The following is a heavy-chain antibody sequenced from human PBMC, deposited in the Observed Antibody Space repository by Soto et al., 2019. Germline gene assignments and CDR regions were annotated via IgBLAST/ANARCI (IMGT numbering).Heavy chain of an antibody. CDR2: IIPIFGTA. D-gene: IGHD2-2*01. J-gene: IGHJ6*02. V-gene: IGHV1-69*01. Sequence: QVQLVQSGAEVKKPGSSVKVSCKASGGTFSSYAISWVRQAPGQGLEWMGGIIPIFGTANYAQKFQGRVTITADASTSTAYMELSSLRSEDTAVYYCASGRPGPAAIGGAYYYYYGMDVWGQGTTVTVSS. CDR3: ASGRPGPAAIGGAYYYYYGMDV. CDR1: GGTFSSYA.